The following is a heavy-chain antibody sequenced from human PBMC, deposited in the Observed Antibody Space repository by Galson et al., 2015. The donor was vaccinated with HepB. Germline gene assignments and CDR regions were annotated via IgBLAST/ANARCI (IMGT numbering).Heavy chain of an antibody. CDR2: ISYDGSNK. CDR3: AVYCSSWSIQDP. CDR1: GFTFSSYG. Sequence: SLRLSCAASGFTFSSYGMHWVRQAPGKGLEWVAVISYDGSNKYYADSVKGRFTISRDNSKNTLYLQMNSLRAEDTAVYYCAVYCSSWSIQDPWGQGTLVTVSS. J-gene: IGHJ5*02. V-gene: IGHV3-30*03. D-gene: IGHD6-13*01.